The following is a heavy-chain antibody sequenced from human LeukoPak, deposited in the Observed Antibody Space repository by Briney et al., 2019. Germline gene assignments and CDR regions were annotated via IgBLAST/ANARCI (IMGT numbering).Heavy chain of an antibody. Sequence: GGSLRLSYAGSGFTFSNYWMHWLRHVPGKGLMWVSRINSQGSTINYADSVKDRFAIARDNAKNTLFLQLDSLRPEDTAVYYCVADSEGRSGGAFWGQGTLVSVSS. D-gene: IGHD1-26*01. CDR3: VADSEGRSGGAF. V-gene: IGHV3-74*01. J-gene: IGHJ4*02. CDR1: GFTFSNYW. CDR2: INSQGSTI.